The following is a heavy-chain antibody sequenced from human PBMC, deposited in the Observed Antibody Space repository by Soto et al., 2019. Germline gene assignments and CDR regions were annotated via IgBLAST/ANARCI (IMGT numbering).Heavy chain of an antibody. V-gene: IGHV4-39*01. CDR2: IYYSGST. CDR1: GGSISSSSHY. Sequence: LSLTCTVSGGSISSSSHYWGWIRQPPGKGLEWIGSIYYSGSTYYNPSLKSRVTISVDTSKNQFSLKLSSVTAADTAVYYCARQFRRDGYNYFDYWGQGTLVTVSS. D-gene: IGHD5-12*01. J-gene: IGHJ4*02. CDR3: ARQFRRDGYNYFDY.